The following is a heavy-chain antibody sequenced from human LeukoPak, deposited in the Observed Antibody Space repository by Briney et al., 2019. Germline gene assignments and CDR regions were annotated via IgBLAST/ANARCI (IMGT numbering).Heavy chain of an antibody. CDR2: ISGSGGNT. D-gene: IGHD1-14*01. CDR3: AKPARTDAFDI. CDR1: GFTFSSYS. V-gene: IGHV3-23*01. Sequence: GGSLRLSCAASGFTFSSYSMNWVRQAPGKGLEWVSSISGSGGNTYYADSVKGRFTISGDNSKNTLYLQMNSLRAEDTAVYYCAKPARTDAFDIWGQGTMITVSS. J-gene: IGHJ3*02.